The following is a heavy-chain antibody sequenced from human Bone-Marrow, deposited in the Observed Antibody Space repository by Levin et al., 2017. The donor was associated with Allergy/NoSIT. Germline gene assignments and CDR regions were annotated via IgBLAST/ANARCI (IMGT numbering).Heavy chain of an antibody. Sequence: PGGSLRLSCVGSGFTFGTYWMYWIRQVPGKGLVWVSRINSDGSAMIYADSVKGRFSVSRDDAKKTLYLQRANLRVEGPAVYYCARGEKNTIRTFDYGAQGALVTVSA. CDR3: ARGEKNTIRTFDY. CDR2: INSDGSAM. CDR1: GFTFGTYW. D-gene: IGHD2/OR15-2a*01. J-gene: IGHJ4*02. V-gene: IGHV3-74*01.